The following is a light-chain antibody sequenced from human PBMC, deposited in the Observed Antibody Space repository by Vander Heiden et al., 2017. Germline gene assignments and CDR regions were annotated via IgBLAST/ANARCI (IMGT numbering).Light chain of an antibody. CDR1: QSVSSD. V-gene: IGKV3-11*01. Sequence: EIVLTQSPAPLPLSPGERATLSCRASQSVSSDLAWYQQKPGQAPRLLIYDASNRATGIPARFSGSGSGTDFTLTISSLEPEDFAVYYCQQRSNWLTFGGGTKVEIK. CDR2: DAS. CDR3: QQRSNWLT. J-gene: IGKJ4*01.